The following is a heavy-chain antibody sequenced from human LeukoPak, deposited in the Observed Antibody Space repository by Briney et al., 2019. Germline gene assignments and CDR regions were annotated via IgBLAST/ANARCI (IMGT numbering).Heavy chain of an antibody. D-gene: IGHD1-26*01. CDR3: ARDGRFPPEVLPRYFDY. Sequence: PSETLPLTCTVSGGSISNKYWSWIRQPPGKGLEWIGYIYYSGSTNYKPSLKSRVTISVDTSKNQFSLKLSSVTAADTAVYYCARDGRFPPEVLPRYFDYWGQGTLVTVSS. CDR2: IYYSGST. CDR1: GGSISNKY. J-gene: IGHJ4*02. V-gene: IGHV4-59*12.